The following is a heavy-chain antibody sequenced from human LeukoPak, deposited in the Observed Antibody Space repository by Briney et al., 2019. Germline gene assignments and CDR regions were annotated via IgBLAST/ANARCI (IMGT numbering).Heavy chain of an antibody. J-gene: IGHJ6*03. V-gene: IGHV1-69*05. CDR1: GGTFSSYA. CDR2: IIPIFGTA. CDR3: ARDSWFGDLFRRTPQYYHYLDV. D-gene: IGHD3-10*01. Sequence: ASVKVSCKASGGTFSSYAISWVRQAPRQGLEWMGRIIPIFGTANYAQKLKGRGTISTDESTSTAYMELSSLRSEDTAVYYCARDSWFGDLFRRTPQYYHYLDVWGEGTTVIVSS.